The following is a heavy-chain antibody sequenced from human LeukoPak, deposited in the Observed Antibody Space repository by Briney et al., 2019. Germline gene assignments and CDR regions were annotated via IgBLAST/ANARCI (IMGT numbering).Heavy chain of an antibody. CDR1: GGSISSYY. CDR2: ISYSGST. J-gene: IGHJ4*02. Sequence: KPSETLSLSCTVSGGSISSYYWNWIRQPPGKGLEWIGYISYSGSTNYNPSLKSRVTISLDTSKNQFSLKLRSVTAADTAVYYSARGFDSKSTYFDYWGQGTLVTVSS. D-gene: IGHD5-12*01. CDR3: ARGFDSKSTYFDY. V-gene: IGHV4-59*01.